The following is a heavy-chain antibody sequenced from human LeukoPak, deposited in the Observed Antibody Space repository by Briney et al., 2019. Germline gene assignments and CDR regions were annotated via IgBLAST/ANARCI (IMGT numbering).Heavy chain of an antibody. Sequence: PSETLSLTCTVSGGSISSYYWSWIRQPPGKGLEWIGYIYFSGSTTYNPSFRIRVTISVDTSKNQFSLKLSSVTAADTAMYYCARGSGGHPKVESFQHWGQGTLVTVSS. CDR3: ARGSGGHPKVESFQH. J-gene: IGHJ1*01. CDR2: IYFSGST. V-gene: IGHV4-59*01. D-gene: IGHD3-10*01. CDR1: GGSISSYY.